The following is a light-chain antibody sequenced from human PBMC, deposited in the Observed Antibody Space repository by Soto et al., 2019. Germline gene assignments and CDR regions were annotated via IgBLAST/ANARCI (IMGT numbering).Light chain of an antibody. V-gene: IGLV2-11*01. CDR2: DVS. J-gene: IGLJ1*01. Sequence: QSALTQPRSVSGSPGQSVPISCTGTSSDVGGYNYVSWYQQHPGKAPKLMIYDVSKRPSGVPDRFSGSKSGNTASLTISVLQAEDEADYYCCSYAGSYTGVFGTGTKVTVL. CDR1: SSDVGGYNY. CDR3: CSYAGSYTGV.